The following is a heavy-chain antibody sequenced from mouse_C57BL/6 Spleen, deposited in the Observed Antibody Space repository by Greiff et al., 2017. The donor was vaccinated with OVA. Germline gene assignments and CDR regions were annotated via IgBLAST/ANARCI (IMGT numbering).Heavy chain of an antibody. CDR3: ARDYGSSHYFDY. J-gene: IGHJ2*02. Sequence: VQLQQSGPELVKPGASVKISCKASGYAFSSSWMNWVKQRPGKGLEWIGRIDPGDGDTNYTAKFTVTATLTAAPSSSTAYMQLSSLTSKDSAVYFCARDYGSSHYFDYWGQGTSLTVSS. D-gene: IGHD1-1*01. CDR1: GYAFSSSW. CDR2: IDPGDGDT. V-gene: IGHV1-82*01.